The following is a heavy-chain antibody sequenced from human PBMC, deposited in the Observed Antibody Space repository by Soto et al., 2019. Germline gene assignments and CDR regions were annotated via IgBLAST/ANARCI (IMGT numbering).Heavy chain of an antibody. J-gene: IGHJ4*02. V-gene: IGHV1-46*03. D-gene: IGHD7-27*01. CDR2: INPSGTTT. Sequence: QVQLVQSGAEVKEPGASVKISCKASGYTFTNYYMHWVRQAPGQGLEWMGTINPSGTTTTYAQRFQGRVTMTRDTCTSTVYMELSSLRFEDTAVYYCATAQAWAMHDYWGQGTLVTVSS. CDR3: ATAQAWAMHDY. CDR1: GYTFTNYY.